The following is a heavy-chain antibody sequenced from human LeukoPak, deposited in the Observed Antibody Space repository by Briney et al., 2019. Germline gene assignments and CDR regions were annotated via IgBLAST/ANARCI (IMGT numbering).Heavy chain of an antibody. V-gene: IGHV3-21*01. J-gene: IGHJ3*02. CDR2: ISRSRSYK. CDR3: ARDGHLWFIDAFDI. Sequence: GGSLRLSCAASGFTFSSNSMNWVRKAPGKGLEWVSSISRSRSYKNYADSVKGRLTISRDNAKNSLYLQMNSLRAEDTAVYYCARDGHLWFIDAFDIWGQGTMVSVSS. D-gene: IGHD5-18*01. CDR1: GFTFSSNS.